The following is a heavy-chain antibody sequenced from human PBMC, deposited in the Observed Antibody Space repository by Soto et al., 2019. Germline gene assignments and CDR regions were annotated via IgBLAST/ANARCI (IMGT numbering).Heavy chain of an antibody. J-gene: IGHJ4*02. V-gene: IGHV1-69*13. CDR2: IIPIFGTA. D-gene: IGHD3-3*01. Sequence: SVKVSCKASGGTFSSYAISWVRQAPGQGLEWMGGIIPIFGTANYAQKFQGRVTITADESTSTAYMELSSLRSEDTAVYYCARGPHHTYYDFWSGYYYFDYWGQGTLVTVSS. CDR1: GGTFSSYA. CDR3: ARGPHHTYYDFWSGYYYFDY.